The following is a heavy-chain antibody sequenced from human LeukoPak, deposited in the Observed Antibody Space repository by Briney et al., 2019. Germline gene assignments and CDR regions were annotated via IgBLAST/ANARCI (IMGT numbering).Heavy chain of an antibody. CDR2: ISSSVSTI. Sequence: GGSLRLSCAASGFTFSDYYMSWIRQAPGKGLEWVSYISSSVSTIYYADSVKGRFTISRDNAKNSLYLQMNSLRAEDTAVYYCARALAGSREYYYYYYYMDVGGKGTTVTVSS. CDR1: GFTFSDYY. J-gene: IGHJ6*03. CDR3: ARALAGSREYYYYYYYMDV. V-gene: IGHV3-11*04. D-gene: IGHD3-10*01.